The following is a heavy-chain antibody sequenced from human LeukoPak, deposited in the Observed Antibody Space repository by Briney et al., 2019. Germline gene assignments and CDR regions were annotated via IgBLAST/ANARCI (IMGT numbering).Heavy chain of an antibody. CDR3: ARGPPVTAFDH. J-gene: IGHJ4*02. CDR1: GFTVSSNY. CDR2: IYSGGST. D-gene: IGHD4-17*01. Sequence: GGSLRLSCAASGFTVSSNYMSWVRQAPGKGLEWVSVIYSGGSTYYADSVKGRFTISRDNSKNTLYLQMNSLRAEDTAVYYCARGPPVTAFDHWGQGTLVTVSS. V-gene: IGHV3-53*01.